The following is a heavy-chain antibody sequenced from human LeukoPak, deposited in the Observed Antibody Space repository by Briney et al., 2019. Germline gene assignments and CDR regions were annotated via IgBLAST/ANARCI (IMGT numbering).Heavy chain of an antibody. J-gene: IGHJ3*02. CDR2: IIPIFGTA. V-gene: IGHV1-69*05. D-gene: IGHD6-19*01. CDR3: AREVAGQYPDAFDI. CDR1: GGTFSSYA. Sequence: SVKASCKASGGTFSSYAISWVRQAPGQGLEWMGGIIPIFGTANYAQKFQGRVTITTDESTSTAYMELSSLRSEDTAVYYCAREVAGQYPDAFDIWGQGTMVTVSS.